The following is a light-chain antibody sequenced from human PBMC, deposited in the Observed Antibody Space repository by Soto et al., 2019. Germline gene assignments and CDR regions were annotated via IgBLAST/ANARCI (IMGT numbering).Light chain of an antibody. CDR3: AAWDDSLGSRL. V-gene: IGLV2-8*01. CDR2: EVR. CDR1: SSDIGSYNF. Sequence: QSALTQPPSASGSPGQSVTISCTGTSSDIGSYNFVSWYQQHPGKAPKVMLYEVRKRPSGVPDRFSGSKSGNTASLTVSGLQADDEADYCCAAWDDSLGSRLFGGGTKLTVL. J-gene: IGLJ3*02.